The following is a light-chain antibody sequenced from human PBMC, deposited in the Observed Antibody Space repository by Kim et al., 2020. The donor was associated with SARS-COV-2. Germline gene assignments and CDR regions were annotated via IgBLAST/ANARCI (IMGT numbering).Light chain of an antibody. Sequence: YELTQPPSLSVSPGQTVTITCTGDRLGDSYVCWYQQKPGQSPVKVIYEDNKRPAGISERFSGSNSGNTATLTIRETQPMDEADYFCQAWDSSTSWVFGGGTTLTVL. J-gene: IGLJ3*02. CDR2: EDN. CDR1: RLGDSY. CDR3: QAWDSSTSWV. V-gene: IGLV3-1*01.